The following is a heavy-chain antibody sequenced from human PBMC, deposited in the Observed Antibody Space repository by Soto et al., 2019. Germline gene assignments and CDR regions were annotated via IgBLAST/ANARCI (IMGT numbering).Heavy chain of an antibody. CDR2: IIPIFGTA. CDR3: ARGNYDFWSGQRINWFDP. J-gene: IGHJ5*02. CDR1: GGTFSSYA. D-gene: IGHD3-3*01. Sequence: QVQLVQSGAEVKKPGSSVKVSCKASGGTFSSYAISWVRQAPGQGLEWMGGIIPIFGTANYAQKFQGRVTINADESTSTAYMELSSLRSEDTAVYYCARGNYDFWSGQRINWFDPWGQGTLVTVSS. V-gene: IGHV1-69*01.